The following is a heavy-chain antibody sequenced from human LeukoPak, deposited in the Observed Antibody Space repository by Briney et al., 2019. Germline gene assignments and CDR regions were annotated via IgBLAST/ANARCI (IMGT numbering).Heavy chain of an antibody. CDR3: ARGGRFWGGYYTSGYYYYGMDV. Sequence: ASVKVSCKASGGTFSSYAISWVRQAPGQGLEWMGGIIPIFGTANYAQKFQGRVTITADESTSTAYMELSSLRSEDTAVYYCARGGRFWGGYYTSGYYYYGMDVWGQGTTVTVSS. CDR1: GGTFSSYA. D-gene: IGHD3-3*01. V-gene: IGHV1-69*13. CDR2: IIPIFGTA. J-gene: IGHJ6*02.